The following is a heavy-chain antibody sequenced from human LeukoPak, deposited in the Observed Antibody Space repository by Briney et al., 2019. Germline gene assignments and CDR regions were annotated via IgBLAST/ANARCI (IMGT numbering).Heavy chain of an antibody. Sequence: GASVKVSCKASGYTFTGYYMHWVRQAPGQGLEWMGWINPNSGGTNYAQKFQGRVTMTRDTSISTAYMELSRLRSDDTAVYYCARADIVEVPAVYLLFDYWGQGTLVTVSS. CDR2: INPNSGGT. D-gene: IGHD2-2*01. CDR1: GYTFTGYY. V-gene: IGHV1-2*02. J-gene: IGHJ4*02. CDR3: ARADIVEVPAVYLLFDY.